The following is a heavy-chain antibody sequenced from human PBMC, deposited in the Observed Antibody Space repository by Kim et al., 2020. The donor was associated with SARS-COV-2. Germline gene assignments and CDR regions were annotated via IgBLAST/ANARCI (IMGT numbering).Heavy chain of an antibody. CDR1: GYTFTSYA. D-gene: IGHD3-10*01. J-gene: IGHJ4*02. CDR2: INAGNGNT. V-gene: IGHV1-3*01. Sequence: ASVKVSCKASGYTFTSYAMHWVRQAPGQRLEWMGWINAGNGNTKYSQKFQGRVTITRDTSASTAYMELSSLRSEDTAVYYCARVFLGRGVIIPYFDYWGQGTLVTVSS. CDR3: ARVFLGRGVIIPYFDY.